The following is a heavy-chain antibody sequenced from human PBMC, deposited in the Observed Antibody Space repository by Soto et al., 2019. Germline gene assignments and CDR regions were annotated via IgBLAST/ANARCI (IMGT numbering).Heavy chain of an antibody. V-gene: IGHV4-31*03. CDR1: GASVNSGGYY. CDR3: ASGNAWEVPLAY. CDR2: IYFRGST. J-gene: IGHJ4*02. Sequence: SETLSLTCTVSGASVNSGGYYWSWIRQLPGKGLEWIGYIYFRGSTYYNPSLESRVTISLDTSQNQFSLKLSSVTAADTAVYYCASGNAWEVPLAYWGQGTLVTVSS. D-gene: IGHD1-26*01.